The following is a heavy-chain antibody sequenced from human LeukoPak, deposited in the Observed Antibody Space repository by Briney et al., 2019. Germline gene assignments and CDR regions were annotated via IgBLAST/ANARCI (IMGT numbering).Heavy chain of an antibody. CDR2: INHSGST. Sequence: SETLSLTCAVYGVSFSGYYWSWIRQPPGKGLEWIGEINHSGSTNYNPSLKSRVTISVDTSKNQFSLKMNSMTAADTAVYYCARERAAGNPSHFDYWGQGSLVTVSS. D-gene: IGHD6-13*01. CDR3: ARERAAGNPSHFDY. V-gene: IGHV4-34*01. CDR1: GVSFSGYY. J-gene: IGHJ4*02.